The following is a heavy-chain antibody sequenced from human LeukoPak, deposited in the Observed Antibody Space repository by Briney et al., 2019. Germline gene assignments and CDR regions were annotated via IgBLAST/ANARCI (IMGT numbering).Heavy chain of an antibody. Sequence: GGSLRLSCAASGFTFSNYGMHWVRQAPGKGLEWVAFIRYDGSNKYYADSVKGRFTIPRDNSKNTLYLQMNSLRAEDTALYYCAKVLGFADTAMVYDYWGQGTLVTVSS. CDR3: AKVLGFADTAMVYDY. J-gene: IGHJ4*02. CDR1: GFTFSNYG. V-gene: IGHV3-30*02. D-gene: IGHD5-18*01. CDR2: IRYDGSNK.